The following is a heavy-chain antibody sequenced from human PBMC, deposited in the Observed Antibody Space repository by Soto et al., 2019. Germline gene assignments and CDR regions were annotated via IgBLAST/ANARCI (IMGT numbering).Heavy chain of an antibody. CDR2: IYHSGST. CDR1: GVSISSGDYY. D-gene: IGHD3-9*01. CDR3: ARQPRILTGYYGHFDY. V-gene: IGHV4-30-4*01. Sequence: PSETLSLTCTVSGVSISSGDYYWSWIRQTPGKGLEWIGYIYHSGSTYYNPSLKSRVTISVDRSKNQFSLKLSSVTAADTAVYYCARQPRILTGYYGHFDYWGQGTLVTVSS. J-gene: IGHJ4*02.